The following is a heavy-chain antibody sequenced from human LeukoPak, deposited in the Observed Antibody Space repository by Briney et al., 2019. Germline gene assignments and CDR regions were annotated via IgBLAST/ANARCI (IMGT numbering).Heavy chain of an antibody. Sequence: QAGGSLRLSCAASGFTFSSYSMTWVRQAPGKGLEWVSSISGGGVSTCYAESVKGRFTISRDNSKTTLFLQMNSLRAEDTAVYYCANGPSGTLNYYYSYMDVWGKGTTVTVSS. CDR3: ANGPSGTLNYYYSYMDV. D-gene: IGHD6-13*01. CDR2: ISGGGVST. V-gene: IGHV3-23*01. J-gene: IGHJ6*03. CDR1: GFTFSSYS.